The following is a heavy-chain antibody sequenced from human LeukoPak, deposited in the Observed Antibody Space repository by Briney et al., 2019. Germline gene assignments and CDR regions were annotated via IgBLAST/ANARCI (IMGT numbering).Heavy chain of an antibody. V-gene: IGHV3-23*01. CDR3: AKDSDYYGSGSYYDY. J-gene: IGHJ4*02. CDR1: GLTFSNFK. Sequence: PGGSLRLSCAVSGLTFSNFKMNWVRQAPGKGLEWVSYISDSGRTTFYADSVKGRFTISRDNSKNTLYLQMNSLRAEDTAVYYCAKDSDYYGSGSYYDYWGQGTLVTVSS. CDR2: ISDSGRTT. D-gene: IGHD3-10*01.